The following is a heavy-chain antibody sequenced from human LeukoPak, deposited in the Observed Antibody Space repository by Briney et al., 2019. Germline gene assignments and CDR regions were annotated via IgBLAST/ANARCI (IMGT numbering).Heavy chain of an antibody. V-gene: IGHV3-23*01. D-gene: IGHD6-13*01. J-gene: IGHJ4*02. CDR2: ISGSCGST. CDR3: AKDPVVAAALSFDY. Sequence: GGSLRLYCAASGFTFSSYAMSWVRQAPGKGLEWVSAISGSCGSTYYADSVKGRFTISRDNSKNTLYLQMNSLRAEDTAVYYCAKDPVVAAALSFDYWGQGTLVTVSS. CDR1: GFTFSSYA.